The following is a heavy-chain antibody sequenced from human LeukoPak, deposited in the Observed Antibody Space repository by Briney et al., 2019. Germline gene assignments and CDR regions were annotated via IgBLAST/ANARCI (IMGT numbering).Heavy chain of an antibody. D-gene: IGHD3-10*01. V-gene: IGHV3-23*01. Sequence: GGSLRLSCAASGFTFSSYAMSWVRQAPGKGLEWVSHISAGGGTTFYADSVKGRFTISRDNSKNTLFLQMNSLRAEDTAVYYCAKAEGSGNQPFDYWGQGTLVTVSS. CDR1: GFTFSSYA. CDR2: ISAGGGTT. J-gene: IGHJ4*02. CDR3: AKAEGSGNQPFDY.